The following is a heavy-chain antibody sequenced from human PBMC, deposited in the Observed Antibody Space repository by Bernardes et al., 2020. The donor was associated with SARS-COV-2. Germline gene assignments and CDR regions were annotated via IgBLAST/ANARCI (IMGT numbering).Heavy chain of an antibody. CDR3: AGGRWSSGWPYFDY. Sequence: SETLSLTCSISGDSMSSAYWSWIRQPPGKGLEWIGYSHNSGSTILNPSLKSRVTISVDTSKNQFSLKTSSVSAADTAVYYCAGGRWSSGWPYFDYWGQGILVTVSS. J-gene: IGHJ4*02. D-gene: IGHD6-19*01. CDR2: SHNSGST. V-gene: IGHV4-59*01. CDR1: GDSMSSAY.